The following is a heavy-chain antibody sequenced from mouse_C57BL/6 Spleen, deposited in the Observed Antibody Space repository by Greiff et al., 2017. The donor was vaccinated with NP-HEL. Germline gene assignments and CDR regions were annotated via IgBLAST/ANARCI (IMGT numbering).Heavy chain of an antibody. J-gene: IGHJ4*01. V-gene: IGHV1-82*01. CDR1: GYAFSSSW. CDR3: ARQGAIYYGNYDAMDY. D-gene: IGHD2-1*01. Sequence: VQLQQSGPELVKPGASVKISCKASGYAFSSSWMNWVKQRPGKGLEWIGRIYPGDGDTNYNGKFKGKATLTADKSSSTAYMQLSSLTSEDSAVYCCARQGAIYYGNYDAMDYWGQGTSVTVSS. CDR2: IYPGDGDT.